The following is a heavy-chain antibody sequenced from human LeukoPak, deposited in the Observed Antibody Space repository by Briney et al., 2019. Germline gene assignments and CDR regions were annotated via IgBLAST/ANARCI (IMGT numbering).Heavy chain of an antibody. CDR1: GFTFSSHG. J-gene: IGHJ6*02. CDR2: IWYDGSDE. Sequence: GGSLRLSCAASGFTFSSHGMHWVRQAPGKGLEWVSIIWYDGSDEYYANSVKGRFTISRDNSKNTLYLQMNSLRAEDTAVYYCARGGYYYYYGMDVWGQGTTVTVSS. CDR3: ARGGYYYYYGMDV. V-gene: IGHV3-33*01.